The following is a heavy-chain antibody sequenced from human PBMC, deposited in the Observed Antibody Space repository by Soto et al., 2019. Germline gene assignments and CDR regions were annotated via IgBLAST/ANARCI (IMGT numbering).Heavy chain of an antibody. CDR2: ISYDGSNK. CDR3: ASAIVHFDWLFGDGMDV. J-gene: IGHJ6*02. V-gene: IGHV3-30-3*01. D-gene: IGHD3-9*01. CDR1: GFTFSSYA. Sequence: GGSLRLSCAASGFTFSSYAMHWVRQAPGKGLEWVAVISYDGSNKYYADSVKGRFTISRDNSKNTLYLQMNSLRAEDTAVYYCASAIVHFDWLFGDGMDVWGQGTTVTVSS.